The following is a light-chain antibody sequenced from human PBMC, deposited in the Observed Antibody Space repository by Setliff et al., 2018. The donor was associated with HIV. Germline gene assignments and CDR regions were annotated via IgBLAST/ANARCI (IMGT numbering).Light chain of an antibody. J-gene: IGLJ1*01. Sequence: QSVLTQPASVPGSPGQSITISCTGTSSGVGSYNLVSWYQLHPGKAPKLMIYEVNKRPSGVSNRFSGSKSGNTASLTISGLQAEDEADYYCCSYAGSSTWVFGNGTKVTVL. V-gene: IGLV2-23*02. CDR2: EVN. CDR3: CSYAGSSTWV. CDR1: SSGVGSYNL.